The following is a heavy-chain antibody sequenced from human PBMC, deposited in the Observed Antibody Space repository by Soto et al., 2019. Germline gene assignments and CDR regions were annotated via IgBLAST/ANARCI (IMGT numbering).Heavy chain of an antibody. V-gene: IGHV1-18*01. J-gene: IGHJ4*02. CDR2: MSAYNGNT. CDR1: GYTFTSYD. D-gene: IGHD3-9*01. Sequence: ASVKVSCKASGYTFTSYDINWVRQATGQGLEWMGWMSAYNGNTNYAQKLQGRATMTTDTSTSTAYMELRSLRSDDTAVYYCARDGGYDILTGSLTSSFDYWGQGTLVTVSS. CDR3: ARDGGYDILTGSLTSSFDY.